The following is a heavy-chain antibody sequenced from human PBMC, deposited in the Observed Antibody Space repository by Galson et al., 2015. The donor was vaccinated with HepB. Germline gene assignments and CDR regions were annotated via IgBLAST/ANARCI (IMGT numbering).Heavy chain of an antibody. J-gene: IGHJ1*01. V-gene: IGHV3-33*01. CDR2: IWYDGSNK. Sequence: SLRLSCAASGFTFSSYGMHWVRQAPGKGLEWVAVIWYDGSNKYYADSVKGRFTISRDNPKNTLYLQMNSLRAEDTAVYYCARGGYYYDSSGYDSFQHWGQGTLVTVSS. D-gene: IGHD3-22*01. CDR3: ARGGYYYDSSGYDSFQH. CDR1: GFTFSSYG.